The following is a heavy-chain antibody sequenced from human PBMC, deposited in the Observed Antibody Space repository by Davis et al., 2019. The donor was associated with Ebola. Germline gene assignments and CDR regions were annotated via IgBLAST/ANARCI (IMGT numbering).Heavy chain of an antibody. J-gene: IGHJ4*02. CDR2: INTDGSST. Sequence: GESLKISCVASGHGFTFSAYGMHWVRQAPGKGLVWVSRINTDGSSTDYADSVKGRFTISRDNAKNTLYLQMNSLRAEDTAVYYCVGNLAVWGQGTLVTVSS. V-gene: IGHV3-74*01. CDR1: GHGFTFSAYG. CDR3: VGNLAV.